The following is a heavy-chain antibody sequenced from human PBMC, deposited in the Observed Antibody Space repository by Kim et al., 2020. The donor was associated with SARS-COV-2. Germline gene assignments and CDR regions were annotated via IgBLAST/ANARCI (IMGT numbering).Heavy chain of an antibody. CDR1: GGTFSSYA. CDR3: AISSSWKKNWFDP. CDR2: IIPIFGTA. J-gene: IGHJ5*02. V-gene: IGHV1-69*13. Sequence: SVKVSCKASGGTFSSYAISWVRQAPGQGLEWMGGIIPIFGTANYAQKFQGRVTITADESTSTAYMELSSLRSEDTAVYYCAISSSWKKNWFDPWGQGTLVTVSS. D-gene: IGHD6-13*01.